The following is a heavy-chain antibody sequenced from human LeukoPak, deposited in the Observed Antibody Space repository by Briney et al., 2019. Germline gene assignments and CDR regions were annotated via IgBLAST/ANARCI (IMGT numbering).Heavy chain of an antibody. V-gene: IGHV3-23*01. D-gene: IGHD2-15*01. CDR3: AKNANRMGIVVVVAATPHLDY. CDR1: GFTFSSYA. Sequence: GGSLRLSCAASGFTFSSYAMSWVRQAPGEGLEWVSAISGSGGSTYYADSVKGRFTISRDNSKNTLYLQMNSLRAEDTAVYYCAKNANRMGIVVVVAATPHLDYWGQGTLVTVSS. J-gene: IGHJ4*02. CDR2: ISGSGGST.